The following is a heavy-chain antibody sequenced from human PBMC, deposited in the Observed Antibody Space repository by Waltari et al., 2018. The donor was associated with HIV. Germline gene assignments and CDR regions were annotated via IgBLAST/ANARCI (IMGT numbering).Heavy chain of an antibody. V-gene: IGHV3-7*03. D-gene: IGHD6-25*01. CDR3: VRDDPGYLPIDY. CDR1: GFTFHPYS. J-gene: IGHJ4*02. Sequence: VESGGGLVEPGGSLTLSCRTSGFTFHPYSMNWVRRRPGTGLEWVASRKRDGTEPSYGDATEGRFTISRDNSANSVFLHIDRLKVEDTARYFCVRDDPGYLPIDYWGQGTVVSV. CDR2: RKRDGTEP.